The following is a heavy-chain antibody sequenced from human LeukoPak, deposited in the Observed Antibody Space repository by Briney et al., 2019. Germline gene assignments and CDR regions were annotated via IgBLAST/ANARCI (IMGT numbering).Heavy chain of an antibody. Sequence: KTSETLSLTCAVSGASISGSGYYLGWIRQPPGKGLEWIGNIYYTGSTYYNASLQSRVTKSIDMSKNQFSLRLSSVTAADTAMYYCVKSGGYGLIDYWGQGTLVTVSS. J-gene: IGHJ4*02. CDR1: GASISGSGYY. CDR2: IYYTGST. V-gene: IGHV4-39*01. CDR3: VKSGGYGLIDY. D-gene: IGHD6-19*01.